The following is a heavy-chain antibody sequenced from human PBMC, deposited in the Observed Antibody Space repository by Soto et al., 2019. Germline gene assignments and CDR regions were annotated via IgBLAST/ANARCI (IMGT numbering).Heavy chain of an antibody. J-gene: IGHJ5*01. Sequence: LSLTCTVSGVSIHNSHSFWAWIRQPPGKGLQFIASVYHNGGAHYNSSLKSRVTISVDTANNQVSLRMRSLTAADTAFYYCGRVVEGATRHADPDSWGQGILVTVSS. CDR3: GRVVEGATRHADPDS. CDR1: GVSIHNSHSF. V-gene: IGHV4-39*01. D-gene: IGHD2-21*01. CDR2: VYHNGGA.